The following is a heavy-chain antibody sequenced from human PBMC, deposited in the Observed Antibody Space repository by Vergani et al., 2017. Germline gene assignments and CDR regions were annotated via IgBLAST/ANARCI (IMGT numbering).Heavy chain of an antibody. CDR2: IDEYGNRA. D-gene: IGHD1-1*01. CDR1: GFSFDTYW. J-gene: IGHJ5*01. V-gene: IGHV3-74*03. CDR3: VRTEYFTGIACNTRFDS. Sequence: EVQLVESGGGSVQSGGSLRLSCVASGFSFDTYWMHWVRQVPGNGLMWVARIDEYGNRATYGDFETGRFTISRDNAKNTVFLQMNNLRADDAGVYYCVRTEYFTGIACNTRFDSWGQGALVTVSS.